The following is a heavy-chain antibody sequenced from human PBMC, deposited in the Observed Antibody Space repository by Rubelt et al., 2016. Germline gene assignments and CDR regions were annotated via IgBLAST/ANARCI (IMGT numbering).Heavy chain of an antibody. CDR3: AREYCSSTSCQNAFDI. CDR1: GYTFTAHY. CDR2: INPNTGGT. V-gene: IGHV1-2*02. Sequence: KASGYTFTAHYLHWVRQAPGQGLEWMGWINPNTGGTDYAQIFQGRVSITRDTSISTSYMELSRLRSDDSAVYYCAREYCSSTSCQNAFDIWGQGTMVTVSS. D-gene: IGHD2-2*01. J-gene: IGHJ3*02.